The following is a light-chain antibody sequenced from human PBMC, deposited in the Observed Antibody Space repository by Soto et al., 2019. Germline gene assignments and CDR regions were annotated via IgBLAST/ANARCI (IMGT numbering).Light chain of an antibody. J-gene: IGKJ2*01. Sequence: DIQLTQSPSFLSASEGDRVTITCRASQGISTNLAWYLQRPGKAPKLLIYGASTLQSGVPSRFSGSGSGTEFTLTISSLQPEDFGTYYCQQLNSDWYAFGQGTKLEIK. CDR1: QGISTN. CDR3: QQLNSDWYA. V-gene: IGKV1-9*01. CDR2: GAS.